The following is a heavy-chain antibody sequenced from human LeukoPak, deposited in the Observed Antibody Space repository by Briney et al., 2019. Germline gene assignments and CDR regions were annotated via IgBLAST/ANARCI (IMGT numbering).Heavy chain of an antibody. V-gene: IGHV4-61*02. CDR1: GGSISSGSYY. CDR3: ARADNYADAFDI. J-gene: IGHJ3*02. CDR2: IYSSGST. D-gene: IGHD3-16*01. Sequence: PSETLSLTCTVSGGSISSGSYYWSWIRQPAGKGLEWIGRIYSSGSTNYNPSLKSRVTISVDTSKNQFSLKLSSVTAADTAVYYCARADNYADAFDIWGQGTMVTVS.